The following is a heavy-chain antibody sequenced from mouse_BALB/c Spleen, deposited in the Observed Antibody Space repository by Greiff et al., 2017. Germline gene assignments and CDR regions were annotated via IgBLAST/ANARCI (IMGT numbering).Heavy chain of an antibody. CDR2: INPYYGST. Sequence: VQLQQTGPELVKPGASVKISCKASGYSFTDYIMLWVKQSHGKSLEWIGNINPYYGSTSYNLKFKGKATLTVDKSSSTAYMQLNSLTSEDSAVYYCARGGLRRGSDYWGQGTTLTVSS. V-gene: IGHV1-39*01. CDR1: GYSFTDYI. CDR3: ARGGLRRGSDY. D-gene: IGHD2-4*01. J-gene: IGHJ2*01.